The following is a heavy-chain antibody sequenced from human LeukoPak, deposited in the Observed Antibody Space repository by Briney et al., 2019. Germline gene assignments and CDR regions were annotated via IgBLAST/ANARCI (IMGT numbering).Heavy chain of an antibody. CDR2: IYYSGST. CDR1: GGSISSYY. CDR3: ARDLEGGSGSLYYYGMDV. Sequence: SETLSLTCTVSGGSISSYYWSWIRQPPGKGLEWIGYIYYSGSTNYNPSLKSRVTISVDTSKNQFSLKLSSVTAADTAVYYCARDLEGGSGSLYYYGMDVWGQGTMVTVSS. D-gene: IGHD3-10*01. V-gene: IGHV4-59*01. J-gene: IGHJ6*02.